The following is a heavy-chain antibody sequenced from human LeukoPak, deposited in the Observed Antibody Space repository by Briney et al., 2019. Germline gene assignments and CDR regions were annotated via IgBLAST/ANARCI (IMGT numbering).Heavy chain of an antibody. D-gene: IGHD6-25*01. CDR1: GFTFSTTW. CDR2: IKQDGNEK. V-gene: IGHV3-7*03. Sequence: GGSLRLSCAASGFTFSTTWMNWVRQAPGKGLEWVANIKQDGNEKYYVDSVKGRFTISRDNAKNSLYLQMNSLRAEDMALYYCAKSRSWYSSASDAFDIWGQGTMVTVSS. CDR3: AKSRSWYSSASDAFDI. J-gene: IGHJ3*02.